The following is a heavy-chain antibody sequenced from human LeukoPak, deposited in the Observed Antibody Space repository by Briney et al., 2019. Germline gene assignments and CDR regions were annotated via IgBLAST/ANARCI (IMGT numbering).Heavy chain of an antibody. J-gene: IGHJ4*02. CDR1: GGSISSGDYF. CDR2: IYSSRST. D-gene: IGHD4-17*01. Sequence: PSETLSLTCTVSGGSISSGDYFWSWIRQSAGKGLEYIGYIYSSRSTYYNPSLGSRVIISADTSKNQFSLKLSSVTAADTAVNYCVSHYGEVDYWGQGTLVTVSS. CDR3: VSHYGEVDY. V-gene: IGHV4-30-4*01.